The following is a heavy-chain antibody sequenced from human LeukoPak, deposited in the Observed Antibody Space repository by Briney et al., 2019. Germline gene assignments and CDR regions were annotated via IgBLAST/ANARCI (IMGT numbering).Heavy chain of an antibody. Sequence: SETLSLTCTVSGGSISSYYWSWIRQPPGKGLEWIGYIYYSGSTNYNPSLKSRVTISVDTSKNQFSLELSSVTAADTAVYYCARHFRGRSYGFVYWGQGTLVTVSS. D-gene: IGHD5-18*01. CDR3: ARHFRGRSYGFVY. V-gene: IGHV4-59*08. CDR2: IYYSGST. J-gene: IGHJ4*02. CDR1: GGSISSYY.